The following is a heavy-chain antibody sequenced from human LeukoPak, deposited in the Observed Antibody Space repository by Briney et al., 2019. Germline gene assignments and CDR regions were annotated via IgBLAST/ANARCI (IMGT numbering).Heavy chain of an antibody. CDR3: ARVDAISHTNWGFGGHSNNFDF. Sequence: SGGSLRLSXAASGFIFDDYGMSWVRQSPGKGLEWLSGINWNGGSPCYADSVKGRFTISRDNAKNSLYLQMNSLRAEDTALYYCARVDAISHTNWGFGGHSNNFDFWGQGTLVTVSS. CDR2: INWNGGSP. V-gene: IGHV3-20*04. CDR1: GFIFDDYG. J-gene: IGHJ4*02. D-gene: IGHD7-27*01.